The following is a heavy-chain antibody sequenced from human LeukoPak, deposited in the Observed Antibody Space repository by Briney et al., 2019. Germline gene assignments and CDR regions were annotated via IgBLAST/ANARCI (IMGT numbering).Heavy chain of an antibody. CDR3: ARSIPYGTTWYGRSDY. CDR1: GFPFSSYS. CDR2: IKPDGTTK. D-gene: IGHD6-13*01. V-gene: IGHV3-7*03. J-gene: IGHJ4*02. Sequence: GGSLRLSCAASGFPFSSYSMTWVRQAPGKGLEWVANIKPDGTTKFYVDSVKGRFTISRDNALNSLYLQMNSLRAEDTAIYYCARSIPYGTTWYGRSDYWGQGTLVPVSS.